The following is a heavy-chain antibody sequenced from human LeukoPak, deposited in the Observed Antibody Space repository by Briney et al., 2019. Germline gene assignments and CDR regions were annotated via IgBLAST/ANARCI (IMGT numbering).Heavy chain of an antibody. CDR3: ARGQYGMDV. J-gene: IGHJ6*02. CDR2: ISTSGDSI. CDR1: GFPFSSYA. Sequence: PGGSLRLSCAASGFPFSSYAMNWVRQAPGKGLEWVSVISTSGDSIYYADAVKGRFTISRDNSKNTVYLQMNSLRAEDTAVYYCARGQYGMDVWGQGTTVTVSS. V-gene: IGHV3-23*01.